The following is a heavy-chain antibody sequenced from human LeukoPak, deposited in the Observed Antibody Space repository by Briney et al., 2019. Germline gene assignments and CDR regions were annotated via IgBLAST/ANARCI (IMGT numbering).Heavy chain of an antibody. J-gene: IGHJ4*02. CDR1: GGSFSGYY. CDR2: IYYSGST. D-gene: IGHD3-10*01. V-gene: IGHV4-34*01. CDR3: ARLERGRSDY. Sequence: SETLSLTCAVYGGSFSGYYWSWLRQPPGKGLEWIGSIYYSGSTYYNPSLKSRVTISVDTSKNQFSLKLSSVTAADTAVYYCARLERGRSDYWGQGTLVTVSS.